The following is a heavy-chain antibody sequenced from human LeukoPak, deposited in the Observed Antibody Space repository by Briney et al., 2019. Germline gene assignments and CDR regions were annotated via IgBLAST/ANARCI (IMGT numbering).Heavy chain of an antibody. D-gene: IGHD3-10*02. CDR1: GESFSGYF. V-gene: IGHV4-34*01. CDR2: INHSGYT. Sequence: SETLSLTCAVYGESFSGYFWSWVRQPPGKGLEWIGEINHSGYTNYNPSLKSRLTISVNTSRKQFSLKLSSVTAADTAVYYCAIHFEDVRGVSDYWGQGTLVTVSS. CDR3: AIHFEDVRGVSDY. J-gene: IGHJ4*02.